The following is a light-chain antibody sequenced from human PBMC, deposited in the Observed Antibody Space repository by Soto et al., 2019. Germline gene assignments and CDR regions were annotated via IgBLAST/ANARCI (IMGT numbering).Light chain of an antibody. CDR1: QSISRY. V-gene: IGKV1-39*01. Sequence: DIQMTQSPSSLSASVGDRVTITCRASQSISRYLHWYQQRPGKAPKFLIYAASSLQSGAPSRFSGSGFGTDFNLTLSRLQPEDFADYECQQSHSTPLTFGGGTKVVIK. J-gene: IGKJ4*01. CDR2: AAS. CDR3: QQSHSTPLT.